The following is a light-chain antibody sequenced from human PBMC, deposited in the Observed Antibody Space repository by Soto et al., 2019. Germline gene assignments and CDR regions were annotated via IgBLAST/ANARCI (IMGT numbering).Light chain of an antibody. Sequence: QSAPTQPASVSGSPGQSITISCTGTSSDVGSYNLVSWYQQHPGKAPKLMIYEGNERPSGVSNRFSGSKSGNTASLTISGLQAEDEADYYCCSYAGSSTWVFGGGTQLTVL. J-gene: IGLJ3*02. CDR3: CSYAGSSTWV. CDR1: SSDVGSYNL. V-gene: IGLV2-23*01. CDR2: EGN.